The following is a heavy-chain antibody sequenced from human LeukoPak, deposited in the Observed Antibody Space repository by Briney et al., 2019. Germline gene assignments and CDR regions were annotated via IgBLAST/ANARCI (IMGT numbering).Heavy chain of an antibody. CDR2: INHSGST. J-gene: IGHJ4*02. CDR3: ARIEQQQLVIDY. Sequence: PSETLSLTCVLYGGSSSNYYWSWIRQPPGKGLEWIGEINHSGSTNYNPSLKSRVTISVDTSKNQFSLKLSSVTAADTAVYYCARIEQQQLVIDYWGRGTLVTVSS. V-gene: IGHV4-34*01. D-gene: IGHD6-13*01. CDR1: GGSSSNYY.